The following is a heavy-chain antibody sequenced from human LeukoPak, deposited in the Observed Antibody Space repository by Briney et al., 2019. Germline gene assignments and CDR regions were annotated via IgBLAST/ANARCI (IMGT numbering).Heavy chain of an antibody. J-gene: IGHJ4*02. CDR3: AKDSGSYTYYFDY. V-gene: IGHV3-9*03. D-gene: IGHD1-26*01. CDR1: GFTFDDYA. CDR2: ISWNSGSI. Sequence: QAGGSLRLSCAASGFTFDDYAMHWVRQAPGKGLEWVSGISWNSGSIDYADSVKGRFTISRDNAKNSLYLQMNSLRPEDMALYYCAKDSGSYTYYFDYWGQGTLVTVSS.